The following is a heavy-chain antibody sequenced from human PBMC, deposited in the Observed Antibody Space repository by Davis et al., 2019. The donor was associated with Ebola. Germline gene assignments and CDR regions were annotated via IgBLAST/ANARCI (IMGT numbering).Heavy chain of an antibody. CDR2: ISSSGSTI. CDR3: ARGNSQLYYYYMDV. Sequence: GESLKISCAASGFTFSDYYMSWIRQAPGKGLEWVSYISSSGSTIYYADSVKGRFTISRDNAKNSLYLQMNSLRDEDTAVYYCARGNSQLYYYYMDVWGKGTTVTVSS. D-gene: IGHD5-18*01. V-gene: IGHV3-11*04. CDR1: GFTFSDYY. J-gene: IGHJ6*03.